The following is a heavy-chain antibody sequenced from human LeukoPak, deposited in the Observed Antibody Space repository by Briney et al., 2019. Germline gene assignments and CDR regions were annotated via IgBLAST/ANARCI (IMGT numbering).Heavy chain of an antibody. V-gene: IGHV1-2*04. CDR3: ARDVGQSTVLDN. Sequence: ASVTVSFRASGYTFAGYYMHWVRQAPGQGLEWMGWINPNSGGTNYAQKFQGWVTMTRDTSISTAYMELSRLRSDDTAVYYCARDVGQSTVLDNWGQGTLVTVSS. D-gene: IGHD2-15*01. CDR1: GYTFAGYY. J-gene: IGHJ4*02. CDR2: INPNSGGT.